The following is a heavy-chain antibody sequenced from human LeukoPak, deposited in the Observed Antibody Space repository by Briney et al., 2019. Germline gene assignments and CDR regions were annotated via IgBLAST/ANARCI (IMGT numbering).Heavy chain of an antibody. CDR2: INPRSGGT. J-gene: IGHJ4*02. D-gene: IGHD3-22*01. V-gene: IGHV1-2*02. CDR3: ARETGRRDYYDSSGYLEH. CDR1: GYTFTGYF. Sequence: ASVKVSCKASGYTFTGYFMHWVRQAPGQGPELMGWINPRSGGTNYAQNFKGRVTMTRDTSISTAYMELSRLVSDNTAVYYCARETGRRDYYDSSGYLEHWGQGTLVTVSS.